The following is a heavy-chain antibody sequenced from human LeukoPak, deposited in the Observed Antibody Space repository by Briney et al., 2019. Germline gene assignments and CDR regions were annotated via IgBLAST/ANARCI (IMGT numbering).Heavy chain of an antibody. V-gene: IGHV4-59*08. CDR1: GGSINSYY. Sequence: NPSETLSLTCTVSGGSINSYYWSWIRQPPGKGLEWIGYIYYSGSTNYNPSLKSRVTISVGTSKNQFSLKLSSVTAADTAVYYCAPLRYCGGGSCFPKYFQHWGQGTLVTVSS. J-gene: IGHJ1*01. D-gene: IGHD2-15*01. CDR3: APLRYCGGGSCFPKYFQH. CDR2: IYYSGST.